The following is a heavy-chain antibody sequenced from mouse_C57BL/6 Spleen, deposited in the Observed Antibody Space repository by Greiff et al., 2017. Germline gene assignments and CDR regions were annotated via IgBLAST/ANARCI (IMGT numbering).Heavy chain of an antibody. J-gene: IGHJ3*01. CDR3: ASYKYDGSFAY. CDR1: GFPFSDYY. V-gene: IGHV5-16*01. Sequence: EVKLEESEGGLVQPGRSMKLSCTASGFPFSDYYMAWVRQVPEKGLEWVANINYDGSSTYYLASLKSRFIISRDNAKNILYLQMSSRKSEDTATYFCASYKYDGSFAYWGKGTLGTVSA. CDR2: INYDGSST. D-gene: IGHD2-12*01.